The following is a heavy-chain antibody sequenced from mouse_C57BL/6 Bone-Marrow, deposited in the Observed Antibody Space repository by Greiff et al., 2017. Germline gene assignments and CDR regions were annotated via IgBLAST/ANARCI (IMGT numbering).Heavy chain of an antibody. V-gene: IGHV1-5*01. CDR2: IYPGNSDT. Sequence: VQLQQSGPVLARPGASVKMSCKPSGYTFTSYWMHWVNQRPGQGLEWLGAIYPGNSDTSYNQKFKGKAKLTAVTSASTAYMELSSLTNEDSAVYYCTRYRAEHYFDYWGQGTTLTVSS. CDR1: GYTFTSYW. CDR3: TRYRAEHYFDY. J-gene: IGHJ2*01.